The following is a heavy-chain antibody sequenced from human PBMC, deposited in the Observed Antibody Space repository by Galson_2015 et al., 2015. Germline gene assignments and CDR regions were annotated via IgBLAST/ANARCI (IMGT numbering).Heavy chain of an antibody. D-gene: IGHD6-19*01. CDR2: INPSGGST. J-gene: IGHJ4*02. V-gene: IGHV1-46*01. CDR3: ARAIAYLAVAGFDS. Sequence: SVKVSCKASGYTFTNHYIHWVRQAPGQGLEWMGIINPSGGSTNYAQKLQGRVTMTRDTSTSTVYMELNSLRSEDTALYYCARAIAYLAVAGFDSWGQGTLVTVSS. CDR1: GYTFTNHY.